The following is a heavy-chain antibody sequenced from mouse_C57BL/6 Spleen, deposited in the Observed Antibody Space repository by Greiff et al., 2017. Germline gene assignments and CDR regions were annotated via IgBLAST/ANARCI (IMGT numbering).Heavy chain of an antibody. CDR2: IYPSDSET. D-gene: IGHD2-4*01. Sequence: VQLQQPGAELVRPGSSVKLSCKASGYTFTSYWMDWVKQRPGQGLEWIGNIYPSDSETHYNQKFKDKATLTVDKSSSTAYMQRSSLTSEDSAVYYCARGYYDYEGAMDCWGQGTSVTVSS. CDR3: ARGYYDYEGAMDC. J-gene: IGHJ4*01. CDR1: GYTFTSYW. V-gene: IGHV1-61*01.